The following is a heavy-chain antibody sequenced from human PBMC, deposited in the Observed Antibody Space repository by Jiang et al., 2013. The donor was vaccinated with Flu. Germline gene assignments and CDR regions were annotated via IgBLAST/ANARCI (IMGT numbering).Heavy chain of an antibody. CDR1: GGSISNYY. CDR2: IYYSGTT. CDR3: AKGVYGGNPTDY. V-gene: IGHV4-59*01. Sequence: LLKPSETLSLTCTVSGGSISNYYWTWVRQFPGKGLEWIGYIYYSGTTNYNPSLKSRVTISVDTSKNQFSLNLTSLTAADTAVYYCAKGVYGGNPTDYWGQGTLVTVSS. D-gene: IGHD4-23*01. J-gene: IGHJ4*02.